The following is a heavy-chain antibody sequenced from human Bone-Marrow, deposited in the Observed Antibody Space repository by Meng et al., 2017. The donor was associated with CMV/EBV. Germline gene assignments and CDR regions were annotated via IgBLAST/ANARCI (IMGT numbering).Heavy chain of an antibody. CDR2: SYYSGST. CDR3: ASSIVGAAGTFGY. D-gene: IGHD6-13*01. Sequence: SETLSLTCTVSGGSINNYYWSWIRQPPGKGLEWIGYSYYSGSTNYNPSLKSRVTISVDTSKNQFSLKLSSVTAADTAVYYCASSIVGAAGTFGYWGQGTLVTVSS. CDR1: GGSINNYY. J-gene: IGHJ4*02. V-gene: IGHV4-59*12.